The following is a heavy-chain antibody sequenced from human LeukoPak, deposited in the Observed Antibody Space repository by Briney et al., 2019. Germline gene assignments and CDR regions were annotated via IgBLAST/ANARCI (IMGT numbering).Heavy chain of an antibody. CDR1: GGSISSYY. CDR3: ARTLTPYSGYDY. Sequence: SSETQSLTCTVSGGSISSYYWSWIGQPPGKGLEWIGYIYYSGSTNYNPSLKSRVTISVDTSKNQFSLKLSSVTAADTAVYYCARTLTPYSGYDYWGQGTLVTVSS. D-gene: IGHD5-12*01. CDR2: IYYSGST. J-gene: IGHJ4*02. V-gene: IGHV4-59*08.